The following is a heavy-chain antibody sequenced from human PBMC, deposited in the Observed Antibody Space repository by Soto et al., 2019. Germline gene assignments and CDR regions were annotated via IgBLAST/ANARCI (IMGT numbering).Heavy chain of an antibody. J-gene: IGHJ4*02. CDR3: GKGRSGDIGVFY. CDR1: GYSFTGYY. CDR2: ISPNSGGT. D-gene: IGHD1-26*01. V-gene: IGHV1-2*02. Sequence: ASVKVSCKASGYSFTGYYIHWVRQAPGQGLEWMGEISPNSGGTKFAQKFQGRVTMTSDTSITTVYMDLTNLSPDDTAVYYCGKGRSGDIGVFYWGQGTLVTV.